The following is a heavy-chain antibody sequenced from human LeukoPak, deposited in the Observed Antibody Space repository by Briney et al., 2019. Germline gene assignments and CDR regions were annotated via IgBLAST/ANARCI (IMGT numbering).Heavy chain of an antibody. CDR2: INPNSGGT. J-gene: IGHJ3*02. Sequence: ASVKLSCKASGYTFTGYYMHWVRQAPGQGLEWMGWINPNSGGTNYAQKFEGRVTITRDTSISTAYMDLRRQSFGDAAVSLCAASHGDSLTASCSFDIWGQGTMVTVSS. CDR3: AASHGDSLTASCSFDI. CDR1: GYTFTGYY. V-gene: IGHV1-2*02. D-gene: IGHD3-9*01.